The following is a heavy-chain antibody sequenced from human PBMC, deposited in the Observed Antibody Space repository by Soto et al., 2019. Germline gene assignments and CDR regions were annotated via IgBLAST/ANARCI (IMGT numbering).Heavy chain of an antibody. Sequence: ASVKVSCKVSGYTLTELSMNWERKAHGKGLEWMRGFDPEDGETIYAQKFQGRVTMTEDTSTDTAYMELSSLRSEDAAVYYCATGGWELDDYFDYWGQGTLVTVSS. J-gene: IGHJ4*02. CDR2: FDPEDGET. CDR3: ATGGWELDDYFDY. D-gene: IGHD1-26*01. V-gene: IGHV1-24*01. CDR1: GYTLTELS.